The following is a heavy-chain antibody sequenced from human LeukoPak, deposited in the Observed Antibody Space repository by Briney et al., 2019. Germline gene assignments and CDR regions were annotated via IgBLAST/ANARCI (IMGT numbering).Heavy chain of an antibody. CDR3: AREHTPYGSGCTAAY. V-gene: IGHV3-48*01. Sequence: GGSLRLSCAASGFTFSNYGLNWVRQAPGEGVEWVSYVSPSSTTIYYADSVKGRFTIFRDNAKNSLYLQMNSLRAEDTAVYYCAREHTPYGSGCTAAYWGQGTLVTVSS. CDR1: GFTFSNYG. CDR2: VSPSSTTI. D-gene: IGHD6-19*01. J-gene: IGHJ4*02.